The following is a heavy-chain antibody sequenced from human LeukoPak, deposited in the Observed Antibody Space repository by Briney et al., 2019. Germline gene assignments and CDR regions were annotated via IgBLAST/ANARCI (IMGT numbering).Heavy chain of an antibody. V-gene: IGHV3-23*01. CDR3: AGELELRGLYYFDY. J-gene: IGHJ4*02. D-gene: IGHD1-7*01. Sequence: GGSLRLSCAASGFTFSSYAMSWVRQAPGRGLEWVSAISGSGGSTYYADSVKGRFTISRDNSKNTLYLQMNSLRAEDTAVYYCAGELELRGLYYFDYWGQGTLVTVSS. CDR1: GFTFSSYA. CDR2: ISGSGGST.